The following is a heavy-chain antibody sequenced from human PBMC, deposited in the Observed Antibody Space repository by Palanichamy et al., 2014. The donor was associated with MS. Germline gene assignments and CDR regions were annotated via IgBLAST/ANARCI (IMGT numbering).Heavy chain of an antibody. Sequence: QLQLQESGPGLVKPSETLSLTCTVSGGSISSSSYYWGWIRQPPGKGLEWIGSIYYSGSTYYNPSLKSRVTISVDTSKNQFSLKLSSVTAADTAVYYCARVEMATIAGDYYYGMDVWGQGTTVTVSS. D-gene: IGHD5-24*01. CDR2: IYYSGST. CDR3: ARVEMATIAGDYYYGMDV. CDR1: GGSISSSSYY. V-gene: IGHV4-39*01. J-gene: IGHJ6*02.